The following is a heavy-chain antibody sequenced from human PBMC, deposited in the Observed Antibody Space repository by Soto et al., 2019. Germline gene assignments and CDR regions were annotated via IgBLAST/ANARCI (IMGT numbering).Heavy chain of an antibody. V-gene: IGHV3-33*01. D-gene: IGHD3-3*01. CDR2: IWYDGSNK. J-gene: IGHJ4*02. CDR3: ARSPVFFLSGYYDCYIDY. CDR1: GFTFSSYG. Sequence: GSLRLSCAASGFTFSSYGMHWVRQAPGKGLEWVAVIWYDGSNKYYADSVKGRFTISRDNSKNTLYLQMNSLRAEDTAVYYCARSPVFFLSGYYDCYIDYWGQGTLVTVVS.